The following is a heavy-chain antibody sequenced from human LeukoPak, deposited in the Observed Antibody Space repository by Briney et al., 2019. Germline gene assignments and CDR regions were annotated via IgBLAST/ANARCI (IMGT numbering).Heavy chain of an antibody. D-gene: IGHD6-13*01. CDR3: ARDDSSSWLRGYYYYMDV. Sequence: ASVKVSCKASGYTFTSYDINWVRQATGQGREWMGWMNPNSGNTGYAQKFQGRVTMTRNTSISTDYMELSSLRSEDTAVYYCARDDSSSWLRGYYYYMDVWGKGTTVTVSS. CDR1: GYTFTSYD. J-gene: IGHJ6*03. V-gene: IGHV1-8*01. CDR2: MNPNSGNT.